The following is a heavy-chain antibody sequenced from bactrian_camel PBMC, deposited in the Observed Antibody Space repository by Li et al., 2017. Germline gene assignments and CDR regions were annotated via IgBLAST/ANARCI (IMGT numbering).Heavy chain of an antibody. V-gene: IGHV3S40*01. D-gene: IGHD3*01. CDR2: INWSGANT. CDR3: AAEADRQFRLPCYLTADFGY. CDR1: GFTFSNHD. Sequence: VQLVESGGGLVQPGGSLSVSCAASGFTFSNHDMNWVRQAPGKEREGVSCINWSGANTYSADSVKGRFTISEDDAKNTVDLQMNSLKPDDTAMYYCAAEADRQFRLPCYLTADFGYWGQGTQVTVS. J-gene: IGHJ6*01.